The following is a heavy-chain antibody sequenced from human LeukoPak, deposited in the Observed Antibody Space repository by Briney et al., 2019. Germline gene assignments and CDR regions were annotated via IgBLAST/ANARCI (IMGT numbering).Heavy chain of an antibody. V-gene: IGHV3-23*01. CDR3: ARESGGDWGYFDD. CDR2: TTQSGESS. J-gene: IGHJ4*02. CDR1: GFTFSNKA. Sequence: GRSLRLSCVASGFTFSNKAMGWVRQAPGMGMEWVTSTTQSGESSGYADSVKGRFTISRDNSKNTLFLQMDSLRVEDTAIYYCARESGGDWGYFDDWGQGTLVTVSS. D-gene: IGHD2-21*02.